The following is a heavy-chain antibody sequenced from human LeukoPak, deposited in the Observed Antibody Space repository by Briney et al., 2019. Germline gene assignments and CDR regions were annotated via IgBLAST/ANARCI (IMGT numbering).Heavy chain of an antibody. D-gene: IGHD1-26*01. J-gene: IGHJ4*02. Sequence: PGGSLRLSCAASGFTFSSYAMHWVRQAPGKGLEWVAVISYDGSNKYYADSVKGRFTISRDNSKNTLYLQMNSLRAEDTAVYYCARSGATMGLSYYFDYWGQGTLVTVSS. CDR1: GFTFSSYA. CDR2: ISYDGSNK. CDR3: ARSGATMGLSYYFDY. V-gene: IGHV3-30*04.